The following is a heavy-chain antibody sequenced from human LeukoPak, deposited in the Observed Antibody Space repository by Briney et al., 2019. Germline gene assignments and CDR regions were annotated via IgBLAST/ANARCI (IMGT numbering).Heavy chain of an antibody. J-gene: IGHJ4*02. D-gene: IGHD5-18*01. Sequence: GGSLRLSCAASGYTFSSYAMSRVRQAPGKGLEWVSAISGSGGSTYYADSVKGRFTISRDNSKNTLCLQMNSLRAEDTAVYYCAKDLRIQLYGYFDCWGQGTLVTVSS. CDR2: ISGSGGST. CDR3: AKDLRIQLYGYFDC. CDR1: GYTFSSYA. V-gene: IGHV3-23*01.